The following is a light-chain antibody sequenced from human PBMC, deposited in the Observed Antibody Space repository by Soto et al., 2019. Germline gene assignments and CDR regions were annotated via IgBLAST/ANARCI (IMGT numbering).Light chain of an antibody. CDR2: EDD. CDR1: SGNIASNY. Sequence: NFMLTQPHSVSESPGKTVTISCTRSSGNIASNYVQWYQQRPGSAPTTVIYEDDQRPSGVPDRFSGSIDRSSNSASLTISGLKTEDEADYYCQSYDASQQVFGGGTTLTV. J-gene: IGLJ3*02. V-gene: IGLV6-57*04. CDR3: QSYDASQQV.